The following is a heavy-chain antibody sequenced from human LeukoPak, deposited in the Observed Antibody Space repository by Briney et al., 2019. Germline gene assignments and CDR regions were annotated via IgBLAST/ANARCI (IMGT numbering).Heavy chain of an antibody. Sequence: ASVKVSCKASGYTFTNYYMHWVRQAPGQGLEWMGTINPSSGSRSYAQKFQGRVTMTRDTSISTAYMELRGLRSEDTAVYYCVRDAEGAAISVNYWFDPWGQGTLVTVSS. J-gene: IGHJ5*02. D-gene: IGHD2-2*02. V-gene: IGHV1-46*01. CDR1: GYTFTNYY. CDR3: VRDAEGAAISVNYWFDP. CDR2: INPSSGSR.